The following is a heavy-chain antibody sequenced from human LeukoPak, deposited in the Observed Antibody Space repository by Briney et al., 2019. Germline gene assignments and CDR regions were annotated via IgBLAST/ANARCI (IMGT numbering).Heavy chain of an antibody. V-gene: IGHV4-39*01. CDR1: GFTFSSYG. D-gene: IGHD5-24*01. CDR3: ARHRSGWLQSSFDY. CDR2: IYYSGSS. J-gene: IGHJ4*02. Sequence: GTLRLSCAASGFTFSSYGMSWVRQAPGKGLEWIGSIYYSGSSFDNPALKSRVTISVDTSKNQFSLKLSSVTAADTAVYYCARHRSGWLQSSFDYWGQGTLVTVSS.